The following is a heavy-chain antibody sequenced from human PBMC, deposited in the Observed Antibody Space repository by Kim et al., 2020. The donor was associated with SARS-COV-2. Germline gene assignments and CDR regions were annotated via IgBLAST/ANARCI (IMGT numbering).Heavy chain of an antibody. D-gene: IGHD3-3*01. Sequence: SVKGRFTISRDDSKSIAYLQMNSLKTEDTAVYYCTRDRGFLEWLYSPFDYWGQGTLVTVSS. J-gene: IGHJ4*02. CDR3: TRDRGFLEWLYSPFDY. V-gene: IGHV3-49*02.